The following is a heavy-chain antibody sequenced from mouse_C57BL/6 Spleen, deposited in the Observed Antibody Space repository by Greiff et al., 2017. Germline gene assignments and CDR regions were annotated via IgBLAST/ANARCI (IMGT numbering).Heavy chain of an antibody. V-gene: IGHV5-17*01. D-gene: IGHD1-1*01. CDR1: GFTFSDYG. CDR3: AKTQSSYWYFDV. CDR2: ISSGSSTI. J-gene: IGHJ1*03. Sequence: EVKLVESGGGLVKPGGSLKLSCAASGFTFSDYGMHWVRQAPEKGLEWVAYISSGSSTIYYADTVKGRFTISRDNAKNTLFLQMTSLRSEDTAMYYCAKTQSSYWYFDVWGTGTTVTVSS.